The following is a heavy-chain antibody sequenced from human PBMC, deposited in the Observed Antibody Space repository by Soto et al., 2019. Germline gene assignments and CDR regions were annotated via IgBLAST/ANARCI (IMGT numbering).Heavy chain of an antibody. Sequence: LSLTCTVSGGSISSYYWSWIRQPPGKGLEWIGYIYYSGSTNYNPSLKSRVTISVDTSKNQFSLKLSSVTAADTAVYYCARARHAYYDSSGYFDYWGQGTMVTVYS. D-gene: IGHD3-22*01. J-gene: IGHJ4*02. CDR1: GGSISSYY. V-gene: IGHV4-59*01. CDR3: ARARHAYYDSSGYFDY. CDR2: IYYSGST.